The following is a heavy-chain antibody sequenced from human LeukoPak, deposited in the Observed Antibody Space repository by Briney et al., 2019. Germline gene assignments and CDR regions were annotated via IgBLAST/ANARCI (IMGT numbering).Heavy chain of an antibody. Sequence: SQTLSLTCTVSGGSISSSSYYWGWIRQPPGKGLEWIGSIYYSGSTNYNPSLKSRVTISVDTSKNQFSQKLSSVTAADTAVYYCARDLNSGSPYWGQGTLVTVSS. CDR3: ARDLNSGSPY. J-gene: IGHJ4*02. CDR2: IYYSGST. CDR1: GGSISSSSYY. V-gene: IGHV4-39*07. D-gene: IGHD1-26*01.